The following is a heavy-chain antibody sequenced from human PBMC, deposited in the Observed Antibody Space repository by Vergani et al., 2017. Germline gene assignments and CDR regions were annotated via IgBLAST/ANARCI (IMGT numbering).Heavy chain of an antibody. J-gene: IGHJ4*02. CDR3: VIHRGLCAGVRGYTEAWDY. CDR2: ISFDGTNE. CDR1: GFALNRHA. Sequence: QVQLVESGGGVVQPGTSLRLSCVVSGFALNRHAMYWVRQAPGKGLEWVVGISFDGTNEYYPDLVKGRFTISRDIAKNKLYLQVRSLRLEDTGVYHCVIHRGLCAGVRGYTEAWDYWVQGTPVTVSS. D-gene: IGHD2-2*02. V-gene: IGHV3-30-3*01.